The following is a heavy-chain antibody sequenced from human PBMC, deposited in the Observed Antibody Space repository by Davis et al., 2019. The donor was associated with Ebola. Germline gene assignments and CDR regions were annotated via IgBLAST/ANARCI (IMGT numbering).Heavy chain of an antibody. V-gene: IGHV4-4*02. J-gene: IGHJ6*02. D-gene: IGHD2-2*01. CDR3: ARDGVVPAANYGMDV. CDR1: GGSISSSNW. CDR2: IYHSGST. Sequence: SETLSLTCAVSGGSISSSNWWSXXXXPXXQGLEWLGEIYHSGSTNYNPSLKSRVTISVDKSKNQFSLKLSSVTAADTAVYYCARDGVVPAANYGMDVWGQGTTVTVSS.